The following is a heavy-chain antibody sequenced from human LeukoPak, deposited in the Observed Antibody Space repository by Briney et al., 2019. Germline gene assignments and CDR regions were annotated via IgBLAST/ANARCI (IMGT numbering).Heavy chain of an antibody. CDR1: GGSISSYY. CDR3: ARNYYDSSGYYEPNWFDP. CDR2: IYYSGST. D-gene: IGHD3-22*01. V-gene: IGHV4-59*01. J-gene: IGHJ5*02. Sequence: PSETLSLTCTVSGGSISSYYWSWIRQPPGKGLEWLGYIYYSGSTNYNPSLKSRVTISVDTSKNQFSLKLSSVTAADTAVYYCARNYYDSSGYYEPNWFDPWGQGTLVTVSS.